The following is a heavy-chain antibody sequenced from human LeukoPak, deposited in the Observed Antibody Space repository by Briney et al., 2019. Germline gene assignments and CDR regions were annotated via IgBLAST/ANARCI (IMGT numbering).Heavy chain of an antibody. D-gene: IGHD4-17*01. J-gene: IGHJ4*02. CDR3: ARVQTDYGDFDY. CDR2: IIPIFGTA. CDR1: GGTFSSYA. V-gene: IGHV1-69*05. Sequence: SVKVSCKASGGTFSSYAISWVRQAPGQGLEWMGGIIPIFGTANYAQKFQGRVTMTTDTSTSTAYMELRSLRSDDTAVYYCARVQTDYGDFDYWGQGTLVTVSS.